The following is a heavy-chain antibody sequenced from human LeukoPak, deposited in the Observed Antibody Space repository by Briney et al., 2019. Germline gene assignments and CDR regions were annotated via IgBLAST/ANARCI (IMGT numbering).Heavy chain of an antibody. J-gene: IGHJ3*02. D-gene: IGHD5-12*01. V-gene: IGHV4-59*08. CDR3: ARHGGETIVAMILHAFDI. CDR1: GGSIRSYS. Sequence: MPSETLSLTCTVSGGSIRSYSWSWIRQPPGKGLEWIGYMSYSGSTNYNPSLKSRVTTSVDTSKNQISLKLTSVTAADTAVHYCARHGGETIVAMILHAFDIWGQGTVVTVSS. CDR2: MSYSGST.